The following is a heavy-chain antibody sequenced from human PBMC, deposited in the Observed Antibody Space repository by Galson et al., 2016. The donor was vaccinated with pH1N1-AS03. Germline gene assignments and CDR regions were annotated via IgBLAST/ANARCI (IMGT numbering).Heavy chain of an antibody. J-gene: IGHJ4*02. CDR2: ISASGGSI. CDR3: AKGGSATYAFDY. V-gene: IGHV3-23*01. Sequence: SLRLSCAASGFSFNSYAMSWVRQAPGKGLEWVSAISASGGSIYYGDSVKGRFTISRDNSKSTLYLQINSLRADDTAVYYCAKGGSATYAFDYWGQGTLVTVSS. D-gene: IGHD3-16*01. CDR1: GFSFNSYA.